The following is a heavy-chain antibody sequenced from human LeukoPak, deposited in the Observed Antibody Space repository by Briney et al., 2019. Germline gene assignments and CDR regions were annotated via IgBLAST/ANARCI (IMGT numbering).Heavy chain of an antibody. J-gene: IGHJ5*02. V-gene: IGHV4-34*12. D-gene: IGHD2-2*01. CDR3: ARYHVLNRGVNWFDP. CDR2: IIHTGST. Sequence: PSETLSLTCAVYGESISDYYWSWIRQPPGKGLEWIGQIIHTGSTNYNPSLKRRVTISVDTSKSQFSLKLSSVTAADTAVYYCARYHVLNRGVNWFDPWGQGTLVTVSS. CDR1: GESISDYY.